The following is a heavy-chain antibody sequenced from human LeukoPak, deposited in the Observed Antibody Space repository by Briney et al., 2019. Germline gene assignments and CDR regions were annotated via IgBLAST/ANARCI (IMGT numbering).Heavy chain of an antibody. V-gene: IGHV3-9*01. CDR1: GFTFDDYA. CDR2: ISWNSGSI. D-gene: IGHD2-15*01. J-gene: IGHJ3*02. Sequence: PGGSLRLSCAASGFTFDDYAMHWVRQAPGKGLEWVSGISWNSGSIGYADSVKGRFTISRDNAKNSLYLQMNSLRAEDTAVYYCARDSCSGGSWYGAFDIWGQGTMVPVSS. CDR3: ARDSCSGGSWYGAFDI.